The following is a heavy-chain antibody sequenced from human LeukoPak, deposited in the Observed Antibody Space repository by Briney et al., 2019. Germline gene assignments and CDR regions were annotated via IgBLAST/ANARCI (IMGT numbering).Heavy chain of an antibody. CDR3: ARGLGSGYYNWFDP. J-gene: IGHJ5*02. CDR2: IIPIFGTA. V-gene: IGHV1-69*05. CDR1: GGTFSSYA. D-gene: IGHD3-22*01. Sequence: SVKVSCKASGGTFSSYAISWVRQAPGQGLEWMGGIIPIFGTANYAQKFQGRVTMTRNTSISTAYMELSSLRSEDTAVYYCARGLGSGYYNWFDPWGQGTLVTVSS.